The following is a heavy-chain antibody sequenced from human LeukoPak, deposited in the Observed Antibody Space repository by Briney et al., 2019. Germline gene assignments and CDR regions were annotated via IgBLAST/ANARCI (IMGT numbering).Heavy chain of an antibody. CDR2: INPSGGST. V-gene: IGHV1-46*01. CDR1: GYTFTSYG. J-gene: IGHJ3*02. CDR3: ARDKDYDFWSGPPLFLGLNAFDI. D-gene: IGHD3-3*01. Sequence: ASVKVSCKASGYTFTSYGISWVRQAPGQGLEWMGIINPSGGSTSYAQKFQGRVTMTRDTSTSTVYMELSSLRSEDTAVYYCARDKDYDFWSGPPLFLGLNAFDIWGQGTMVTVSS.